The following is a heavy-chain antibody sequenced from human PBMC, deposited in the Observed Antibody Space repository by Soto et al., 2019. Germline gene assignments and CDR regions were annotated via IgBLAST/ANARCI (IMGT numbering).Heavy chain of an antibody. Sequence: SETLSLTCTVSGGSISSSSYYWGWIRQPPGKGLEWIGSIYYSGSTYYNPSLKSRVTISVDTSKNQFSLKLSSVTAADTAVYYCATLLDYDIMTGFDYWGQGTLVTGSS. V-gene: IGHV4-39*01. J-gene: IGHJ4*02. CDR3: ATLLDYDIMTGFDY. D-gene: IGHD3-9*01. CDR2: IYYSGST. CDR1: GGSISSSSYY.